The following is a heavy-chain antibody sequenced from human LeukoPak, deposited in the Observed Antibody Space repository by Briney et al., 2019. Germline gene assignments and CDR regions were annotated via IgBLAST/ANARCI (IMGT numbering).Heavy chain of an antibody. J-gene: IGHJ4*02. Sequence: ASVKVSCKASGGTFSSYAISWVRQAPGQGLEWMGWISAYNGNTNYAQKLQGRVTMTTDTSTNTAYMQLRSLRSDDTAVYYCARLEMTTIRFDYWGQGTLVTVSS. CDR2: ISAYNGNT. D-gene: IGHD5-24*01. CDR1: GGTFSSYA. V-gene: IGHV1-18*01. CDR3: ARLEMTTIRFDY.